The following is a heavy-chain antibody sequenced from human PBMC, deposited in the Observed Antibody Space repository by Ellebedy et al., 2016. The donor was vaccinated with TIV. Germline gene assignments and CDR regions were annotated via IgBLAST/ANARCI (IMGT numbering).Heavy chain of an antibody. Sequence: GESLKISCAASGFIFSNSGMNWVRQAPGKGLEWVSTISRSGKYIYYADSVKGRFTISRDNAKNSLYLQMNSLRAEDTAVYYCLYSSGPWGQGTMVTVSS. CDR1: GFIFSNSG. D-gene: IGHD6-19*01. J-gene: IGHJ3*01. CDR3: LYSSGP. V-gene: IGHV3-21*01. CDR2: ISRSGKYI.